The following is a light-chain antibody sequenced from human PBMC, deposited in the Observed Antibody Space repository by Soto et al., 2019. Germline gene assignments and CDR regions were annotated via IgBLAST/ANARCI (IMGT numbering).Light chain of an antibody. CDR2: KAS. CDR3: QQYNSYSRYT. V-gene: IGKV1-5*03. J-gene: IGKJ2*01. Sequence: DIQMTQSPSTLSASVGDRVTITCRASQSISSWLAWYQQKPGKAPKLLIYKASSLESGVPSRFSGSGSGIEFTLTISSLQPDDFATYYCQQYNSYSRYTFGQGTKLEI. CDR1: QSISSW.